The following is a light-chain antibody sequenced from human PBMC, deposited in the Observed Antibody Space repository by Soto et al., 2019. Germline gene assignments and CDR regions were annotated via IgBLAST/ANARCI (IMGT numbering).Light chain of an antibody. J-gene: IGKJ5*01. CDR2: GAS. CDR3: QHYDT. Sequence: IVLTQSPGTLSLSPGERASLSCRASQSVSSNSLAWYQQKPGQAPRLLIYGASSRATAIPDRFSGSGSGTDFTLIISRLEPEDFAVYYCQHYDTFGQGTRLEIK. V-gene: IGKV3-20*01. CDR1: QSVSSNS.